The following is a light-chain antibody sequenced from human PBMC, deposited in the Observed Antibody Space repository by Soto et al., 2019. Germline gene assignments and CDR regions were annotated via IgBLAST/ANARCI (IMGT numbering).Light chain of an antibody. V-gene: IGKV3-11*01. CDR2: DAY. CDR1: QSFRGL. Sequence: EVVLTQSPVTLSLSPGERATLSCRASQSFRGLLAWYQQKPGQAPRLLIYDAYNRATGIPPRFSGSGSGTDFTLTLGSLEPEDSAVYYCQQRHMWPITFGQGTRLEIK. J-gene: IGKJ5*01. CDR3: QQRHMWPIT.